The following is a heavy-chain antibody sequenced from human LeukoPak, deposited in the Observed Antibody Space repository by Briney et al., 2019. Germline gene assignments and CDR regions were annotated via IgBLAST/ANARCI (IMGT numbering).Heavy chain of an antibody. CDR1: GSALSSYY. CDR3: AREDATKRYNWFDP. J-gene: IGHJ5*02. Sequence: ASVKVSCKASGSALSSYYMHWVRQAPGQGLEWMGIINPSGGYTSYAQKFQGRVTMTRNTSISTAYMELSSLRSEDTAVYYCAREDATKRYNWFDPWGQGTLVTVSS. D-gene: IGHD5-12*01. V-gene: IGHV1-46*01. CDR2: INPSGGYT.